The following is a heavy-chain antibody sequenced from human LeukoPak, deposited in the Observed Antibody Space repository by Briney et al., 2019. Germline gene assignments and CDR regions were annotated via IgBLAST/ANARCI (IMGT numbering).Heavy chain of an antibody. V-gene: IGHV4-59*12. CDR3: ARGGNYYGSGSYLTHHFDY. Sequence: SETLSLTCTVSGGSISSYYWSWIRQPPGKGLEWIGYIYYSGSTNYNPSLKSRVTISVDRSKNQFSLKLSSVTAADTAVYYCARGGNYYGSGSYLTHHFDYWGQGTLVTVSS. CDR2: IYYSGST. J-gene: IGHJ4*02. D-gene: IGHD3-10*01. CDR1: GGSISSYY.